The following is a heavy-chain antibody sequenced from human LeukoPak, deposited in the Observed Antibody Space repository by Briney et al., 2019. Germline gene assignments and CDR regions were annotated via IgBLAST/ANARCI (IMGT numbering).Heavy chain of an antibody. Sequence: SETLSLTCTVSGGSITSYYWIWIRRPQGKVLEWIGFIHHSGSSNYNTPPQTRVTMSIDTSRNQCALRLGSVTAADTAVYYCASYKRMTGYYTVDYWGQGTLVTVSS. CDR2: IHHSGSS. D-gene: IGHD3/OR15-3a*01. J-gene: IGHJ4*02. CDR3: ASYKRMTGYYTVDY. CDR1: GGSITSYY. V-gene: IGHV4-59*01.